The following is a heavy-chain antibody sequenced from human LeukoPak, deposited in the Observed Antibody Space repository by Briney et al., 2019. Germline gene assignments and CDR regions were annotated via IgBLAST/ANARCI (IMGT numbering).Heavy chain of an antibody. Sequence: ASVKVSCKASGYTFTDYYMHWVRQAPGQGLEWMGWLNPNSGDTNYAQNFQGRVTMTRDTSVSTAYMELSSLRSDDTAVYYCARSNIATRRGENWFDPWGQGTLVTVSS. CDR3: ARSNIATRRGENWFDP. V-gene: IGHV1-2*02. CDR2: LNPNSGDT. CDR1: GYTFTDYY. J-gene: IGHJ5*02. D-gene: IGHD6-6*01.